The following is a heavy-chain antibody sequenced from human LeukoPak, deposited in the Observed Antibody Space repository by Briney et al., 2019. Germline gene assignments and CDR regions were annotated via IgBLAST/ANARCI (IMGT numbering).Heavy chain of an antibody. CDR1: GFTFSSYG. V-gene: IGHV3-33*01. D-gene: IGHD4-17*01. CDR2: IWYDGSNK. Sequence: GGSLRLSCAASGFTFSSYGMHWVRQAPGKGLEWVAVIWYDGSNKYYADSVKGRFTISRDNSKNTLYLQMNSLRAEYTAVYYCAIEDYGNYFTYCGQGTLVTVSS. CDR3: AIEDYGNYFTY. J-gene: IGHJ4*02.